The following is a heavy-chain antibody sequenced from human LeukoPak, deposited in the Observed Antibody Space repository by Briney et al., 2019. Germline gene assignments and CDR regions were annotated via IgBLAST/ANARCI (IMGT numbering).Heavy chain of an antibody. J-gene: IGHJ1*01. V-gene: IGHV1-69*05. CDR1: GYTFTGYY. CDR2: IIPIFGTA. Sequence: ASVKVSCKASGYTFTGYYMHWVRQAPGQGLEWMGRIIPIFGTANYAQKFQGRVTITTDESTSTAYMELISLRSEDTAVYYCASAEMTYYDILTGYYNREEYFQHWGQGTLVTVSS. CDR3: ASAEMTYYDILTGYYNREEYFQH. D-gene: IGHD3-9*01.